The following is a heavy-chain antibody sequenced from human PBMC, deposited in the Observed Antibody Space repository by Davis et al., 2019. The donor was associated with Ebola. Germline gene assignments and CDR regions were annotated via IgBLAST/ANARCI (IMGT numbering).Heavy chain of an antibody. J-gene: IGHJ3*02. CDR2: LGTSADT. V-gene: IGHV3-53*01. Sequence: GESLKISCVVSGFIVSDKYMSWVRQAPGKGLEWVSTLGTSADTYYADSVKGRFTISRDNSKNTLYLQMNGLRVEDTAIYYCAKDTSNIWFDIWGQGTNVTVSS. CDR3: AKDTSNIWFDI. CDR1: GFIVSDKY. D-gene: IGHD1-26*01.